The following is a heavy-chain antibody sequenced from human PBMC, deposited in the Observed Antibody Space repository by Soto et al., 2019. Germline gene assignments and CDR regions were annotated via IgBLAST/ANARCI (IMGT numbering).Heavy chain of an antibody. Sequence: QVQLVESGGGVVQPGRSLRLSCAASGFTFSSYGMHWVRQAPGKGLEWVAVIWYDGSNKYYADSVKGRFNISRDNSKNTLYLQMNSLRAEDTAVYYCARDFPMADYWGQGTLVTVSS. CDR3: ARDFPMADY. V-gene: IGHV3-33*01. CDR1: GFTFSSYG. CDR2: IWYDGSNK. J-gene: IGHJ4*02.